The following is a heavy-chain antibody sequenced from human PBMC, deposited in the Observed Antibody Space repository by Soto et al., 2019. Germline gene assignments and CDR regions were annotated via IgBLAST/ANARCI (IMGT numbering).Heavy chain of an antibody. D-gene: IGHD3-3*01. Sequence: SETLSLTCTVSGGSISSYYWSWIRQPPGKGLEWIGYIYYSGSTNYNPSLKSRVTISVDTSKNQFSLKLSSVTAADTAVYYCARLYDFWSGYYGLDYWGQGTLVTVS. CDR1: GGSISSYY. J-gene: IGHJ4*02. V-gene: IGHV4-59*01. CDR2: IYYSGST. CDR3: ARLYDFWSGYYGLDY.